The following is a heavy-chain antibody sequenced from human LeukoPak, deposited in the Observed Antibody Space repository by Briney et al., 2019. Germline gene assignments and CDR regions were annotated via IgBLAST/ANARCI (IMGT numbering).Heavy chain of an antibody. D-gene: IGHD2-2*01. CDR2: IHAIGTT. V-gene: IGHV4-4*07. Sequence: SETLSLTCAVSGDYISNVYWSWIRQPAGKGLEWIGRIHAIGTTNYNPSLRSRVTMSIDTSKNYFSLKLTSVTAADTAVYYCASSERYCSSTSCFARGWYFDLWGRGTLVTVSS. CDR3: ASSERYCSSTSCFARGWYFDL. CDR1: GDYISNVY. J-gene: IGHJ2*01.